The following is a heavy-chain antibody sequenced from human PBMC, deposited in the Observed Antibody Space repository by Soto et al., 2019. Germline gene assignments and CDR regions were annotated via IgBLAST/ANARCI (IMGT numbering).Heavy chain of an antibody. D-gene: IGHD2-2*01. CDR2: ISSNGGST. J-gene: IGHJ5*02. V-gene: IGHV3-64*01. CDR1: GFTFSSYA. Sequence: PGGSLRLSCAASGFTFSSYAMHWVRQAPGKGLEYVSAISSNGGSTYYANSVKGRFTISRDNSKNTLYLQMGSLRAEDMAVYYCARAKGPSSSTSPNWFDPWGQGTLVTVSS. CDR3: ARAKGPSSSTSPNWFDP.